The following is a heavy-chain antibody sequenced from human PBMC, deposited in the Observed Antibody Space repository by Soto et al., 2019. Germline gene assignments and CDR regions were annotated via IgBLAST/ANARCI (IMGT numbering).Heavy chain of an antibody. D-gene: IGHD1-26*01. CDR2: IIPILGIA. CDR3: ASGGNGSYAGWAFAI. V-gene: IGHV1-69*02. CDR1: GGTFSSYT. J-gene: IGHJ3*02. Sequence: QVQLVQSGAEVKKPGSSVKVSCKASGGTFSSYTISWVRQAPGQGLEWMGRIIPILGIANYAQKFQGRVTITADKSTSTAYMELSSLRSGDTAVYYCASGGNGSYAGWAFAIWGQGTMVTVSS.